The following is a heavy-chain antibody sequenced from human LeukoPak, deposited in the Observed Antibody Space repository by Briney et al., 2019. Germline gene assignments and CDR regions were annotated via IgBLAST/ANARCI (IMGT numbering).Heavy chain of an antibody. V-gene: IGHV1-69*04. Sequence: GASVKVSCKAPGGTFSSYAISWVRQAPGQGLEWMGRIIPILGIANYAQKFQGRVTITADKSTSTAYMELSSLRSEDTAVYYCARFPGDSYSSGESYWGQGTLVTVSS. CDR1: GGTFSSYA. D-gene: IGHD6-19*01. CDR2: IIPILGIA. J-gene: IGHJ4*02. CDR3: ARFPGDSYSSGESY.